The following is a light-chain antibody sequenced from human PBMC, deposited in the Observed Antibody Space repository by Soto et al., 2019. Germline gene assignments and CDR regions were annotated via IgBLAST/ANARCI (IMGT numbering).Light chain of an antibody. CDR1: QSVSSSY. CDR2: GAS. Sequence: EIVLTQSPGTLSLSPGERATLACRASQSVSSSYLAWYQQKPGQAPRLLSYGASSRATGIPDRFSGSGSGTDFTLTISRLEPEDFAVYYCQQYVSSPFTFGPGTKVDIK. J-gene: IGKJ3*01. V-gene: IGKV3-20*01. CDR3: QQYVSSPFT.